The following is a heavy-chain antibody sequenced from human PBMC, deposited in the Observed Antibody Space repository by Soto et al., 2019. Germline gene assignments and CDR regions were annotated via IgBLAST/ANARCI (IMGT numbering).Heavy chain of an antibody. V-gene: IGHV1-69*13. D-gene: IGHD3-10*01. CDR1: GCTFSSYR. CDR2: IVPIYRTA. J-gene: IGHJ4*02. Sequence: SVKVSCKASGCTFSSYRINWVRQAPGQGLEWVGGIVPIYRTADYAQKFQGRVTITADESARTSYMELRSLKSQDTAVYYCVRHSGEKLSRSWGQVTLVTVSS. CDR3: VRHSGEKLSRS.